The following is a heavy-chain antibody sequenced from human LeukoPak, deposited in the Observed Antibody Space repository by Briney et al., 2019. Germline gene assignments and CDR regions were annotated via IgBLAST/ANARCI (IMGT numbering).Heavy chain of an antibody. J-gene: IGHJ4*02. V-gene: IGHV3-7*01. CDR3: AREVHAAVTDFDY. CDR1: GFTFSRHW. CDR2: IKEDGSEK. Sequence: GGSLRLSXAASGFTFSRHWMSWVRQAPGKGLEWVANIKEDGSEKYYVDSMKGRFTISRDNARNSLYLQMNSLRAEDTAVYYCAREVHAAVTDFDYWGQGTLVTVSS. D-gene: IGHD6-13*01.